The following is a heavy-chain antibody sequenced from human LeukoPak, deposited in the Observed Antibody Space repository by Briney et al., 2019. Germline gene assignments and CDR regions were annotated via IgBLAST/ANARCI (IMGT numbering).Heavy chain of an antibody. CDR3: ARANIAAAATGGFDY. J-gene: IGHJ4*02. Sequence: PSETLSLTCTVSGGSISSGSYYWSWIRQPAGKGLEWIGRIYTSGSTNYNPSLKSRVTISVDTSKNQFSLKLSSVTAADTAVYYCARANIAAAATGGFDYWGQGTLVTVSS. CDR1: GGSISSGSYY. CDR2: IYTSGST. D-gene: IGHD6-13*01. V-gene: IGHV4-61*02.